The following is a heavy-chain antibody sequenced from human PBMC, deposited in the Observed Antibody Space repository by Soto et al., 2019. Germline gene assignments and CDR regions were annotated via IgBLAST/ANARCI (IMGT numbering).Heavy chain of an antibody. D-gene: IGHD3-9*01. CDR3: AREGYDILTGHYYYYGMDV. CDR2: IWYDGSNK. Sequence: PGGSLRLSCAASGFTFSSYGMHWVRQAPGKGLERVAVIWYDGSNKYYADSVKGRFTISRDNSKNTLYLQMNSLRAEDRAVYYCAREGYDILTGHYYYYGMDVWGQGTTVTVSS. CDR1: GFTFSSYG. J-gene: IGHJ6*02. V-gene: IGHV3-33*01.